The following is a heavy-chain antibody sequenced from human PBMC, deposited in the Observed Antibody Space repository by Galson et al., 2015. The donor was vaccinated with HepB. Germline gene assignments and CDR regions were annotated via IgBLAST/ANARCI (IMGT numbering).Heavy chain of an antibody. J-gene: IGHJ4*02. CDR2: ISGSGGST. CDR1: GFTFSSYA. CDR3: AKAEVLWFGESIY. D-gene: IGHD3-10*01. V-gene: IGHV3-23*01. Sequence: SLRLSCAASGFTFSSYAMSWVRQAPGKGLEWVSAISGSGGSTYYADSVKGRFTISRDNSKNTLYLQMNSLRAEDTAVYYCAKAEVLWFGESIYWGQGTLVTVSS.